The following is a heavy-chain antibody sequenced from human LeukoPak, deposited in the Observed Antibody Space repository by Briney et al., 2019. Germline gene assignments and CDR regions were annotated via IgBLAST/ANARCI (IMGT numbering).Heavy chain of an antibody. D-gene: IGHD2-2*01. Sequence: GGSLRLSCAASGFTVSTYYMTWVRQAPGKGLECVSVIYSGGSTYYADSVKGRFTVSRDNSKNTLYLQMSSLRAEDTAMYYCARGLGYCTSTTCLLPFDYWGQGTLVTVSS. J-gene: IGHJ4*02. CDR3: ARGLGYCTSTTCLLPFDY. CDR2: IYSGGST. V-gene: IGHV3-53*01. CDR1: GFTVSTYY.